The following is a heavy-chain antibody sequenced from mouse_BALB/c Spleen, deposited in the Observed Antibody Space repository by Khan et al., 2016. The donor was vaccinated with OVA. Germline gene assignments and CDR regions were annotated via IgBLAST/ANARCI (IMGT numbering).Heavy chain of an antibody. Sequence: QVQLKQSGAELVKAGASVKMSCKASGYTFTSYWMHWVKQRLGQGLEWFAETNPTNGRTYYNEKVKSKATLTVDKSSSTAYMLLSGPTFADSAVYYCARIKKIVATYFAYWGQGTTLTVSS. CDR3: ARIKKIVATYFAY. J-gene: IGHJ2*01. CDR2: TNPTNGRT. D-gene: IGHD1-1*01. V-gene: IGHV1S81*02. CDR1: GYTFTSYW.